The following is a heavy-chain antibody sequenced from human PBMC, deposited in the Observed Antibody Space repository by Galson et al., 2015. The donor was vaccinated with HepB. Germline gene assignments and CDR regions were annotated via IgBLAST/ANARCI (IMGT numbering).Heavy chain of an antibody. CDR3: ARDSDYYDSSGYPDY. Sequence: SVKVSCKASGYTFTSYYMHWVRQAPGQGLEWMGIINPSGGSTSYAQKLQGRVTMTRDTSTSTVYMELSSLRSEDTAVYYCARDSDYYDSSGYPDYWGQGTLVTVSS. CDR1: GYTFTSYY. CDR2: INPSGGST. J-gene: IGHJ4*02. V-gene: IGHV1-46*04. D-gene: IGHD3-22*01.